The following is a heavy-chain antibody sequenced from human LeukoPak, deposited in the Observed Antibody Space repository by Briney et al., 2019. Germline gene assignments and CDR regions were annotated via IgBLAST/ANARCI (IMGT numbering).Heavy chain of an antibody. J-gene: IGHJ4*02. D-gene: IGHD2-21*01. CDR2: MYYRGTT. Sequence: PSETLSLTCIVSGGSISSSSYHWGWLRQSPGKGLEWIGSMYYRGTTYENSSLKSRLTLSIDTSNNQFSLKLTSVTAADTAVYFCAREYSRSVVAGSRPDLWGQGLLVTVSS. V-gene: IGHV4-39*02. CDR3: AREYSRSVVAGSRPDL. CDR1: GGSISSSSYH.